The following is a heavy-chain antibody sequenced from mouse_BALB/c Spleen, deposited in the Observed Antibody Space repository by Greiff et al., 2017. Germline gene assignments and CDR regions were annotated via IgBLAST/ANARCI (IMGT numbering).Heavy chain of an antibody. CDR1: GFTFSSFG. Sequence: DVMLVESGGGLVQPGGSRKLSCAASGFTFSSFGMHWVRQAPEKGLEWVAYISSGSSTIYYADTVKGRFTISRDNPKNTLFLQMTSLRSEDTAMYYCARSTVVAKGCDYWGQGTTLTVSS. J-gene: IGHJ2*01. CDR3: ARSTVVAKGCDY. D-gene: IGHD1-1*01. V-gene: IGHV5-17*02. CDR2: ISSGSSTI.